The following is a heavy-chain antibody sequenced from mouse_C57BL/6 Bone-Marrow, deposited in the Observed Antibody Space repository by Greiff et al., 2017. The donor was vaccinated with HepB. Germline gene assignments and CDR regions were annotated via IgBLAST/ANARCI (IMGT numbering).Heavy chain of an antibody. CDR3: ARRNYGSSYGFAY. D-gene: IGHD1-1*01. CDR1: GYTFTSYW. CDR2: IYPGSGST. Sequence: QVQLKQPGAELVKPGASVKMSCKASGYTFTSYWITWVKQRPGQGLEWIGDIYPGSGSTNYNEKFKSKATLTVDTSSSTAYMQLSSLTSEDSAVYFCARRNYGSSYGFAYWGEGTLVTVSA. J-gene: IGHJ3*01. V-gene: IGHV1-55*01.